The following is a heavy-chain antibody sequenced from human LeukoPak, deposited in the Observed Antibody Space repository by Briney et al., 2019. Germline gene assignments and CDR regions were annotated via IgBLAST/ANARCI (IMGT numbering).Heavy chain of an antibody. J-gene: IGHJ4*02. Sequence: SETLSLTCSVSGGSISSYYWTWVRQPPGKGLEWIGYIYYSGSTNYNPSLKSRVTISVDTSKKQFSLNLSSVTAADTAVYYCARVLKGSGYIDYWGQGILVTVSS. CDR1: GGSISSYY. D-gene: IGHD3-10*01. CDR3: ARVLKGSGYIDY. CDR2: IYYSGST. V-gene: IGHV4-59*01.